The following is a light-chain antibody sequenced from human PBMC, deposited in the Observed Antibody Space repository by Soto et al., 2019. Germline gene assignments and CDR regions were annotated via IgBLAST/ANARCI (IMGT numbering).Light chain of an antibody. Sequence: ETVLTQSPATLSLSPGERATLSCRASQSVSSYLAWYQQKPGQAPRLLIYDAINRPTGIPAGFSGSGSGTDSTLTISSLEPEDSAVYYCQQRGDWPPFAFGPGTTVDIK. CDR1: QSVSSY. CDR3: QQRGDWPPFA. J-gene: IGKJ3*01. CDR2: DAI. V-gene: IGKV3-11*01.